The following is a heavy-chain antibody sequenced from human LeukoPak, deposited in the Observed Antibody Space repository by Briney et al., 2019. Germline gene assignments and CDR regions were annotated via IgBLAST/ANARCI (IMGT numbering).Heavy chain of an antibody. CDR2: IIPIFGTA. D-gene: IGHD3-10*01. V-gene: IGHV1-69*13. CDR1: GGTFSSYA. CDR3: ARAGVGSYYGSGTLSAFDY. Sequence: SVKVSCKASGGTFSSYAISWVRQAPGQGLEWMGGIIPIFGTANYAQKFQGRVTITADESTSTAYMELSSLRSEDTAVYYCARAGVGSYYGSGTLSAFDYWGQGTLVTVSS. J-gene: IGHJ4*02.